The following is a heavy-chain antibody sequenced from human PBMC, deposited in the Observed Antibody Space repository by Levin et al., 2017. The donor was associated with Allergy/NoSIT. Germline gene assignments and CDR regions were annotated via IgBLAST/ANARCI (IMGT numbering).Heavy chain of an antibody. J-gene: IGHJ6*02. CDR1: GYSFTSYW. Sequence: GESLKISCKGSGYSFTSYWIGWVRQMPGKGLEWMGIIYPGDSDTRYSPSFQGQVTISADKSISTAYLQWSSLKASDTAMYYCARPLRIAVAGTTTIYYYYGMDVWGQGTTVTVSS. CDR2: IYPGDSDT. CDR3: ARPLRIAVAGTTTIYYYYGMDV. D-gene: IGHD6-19*01. V-gene: IGHV5-51*01.